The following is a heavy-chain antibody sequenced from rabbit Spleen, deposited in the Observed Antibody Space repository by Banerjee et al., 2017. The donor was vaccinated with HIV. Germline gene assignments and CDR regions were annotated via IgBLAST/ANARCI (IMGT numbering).Heavy chain of an antibody. V-gene: IGHV1S40*01. CDR2: IYAGSTGTT. J-gene: IGHJ4*01. Sequence: QSLEESGGDLVKPGASLTLTCTASGFSFSTAVWIYWVRQAPGKGLEWIACIYAGSTGTTYYASWAKGRFTISKTSSTTVTLQMSSLTAADTATYFCARNFDLWGPGTLVTVS. CDR3: ARNFDL. CDR1: GFSFSTAVW.